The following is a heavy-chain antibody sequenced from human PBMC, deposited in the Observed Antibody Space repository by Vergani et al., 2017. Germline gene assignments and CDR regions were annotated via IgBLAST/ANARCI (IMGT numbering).Heavy chain of an antibody. CDR2: IDWDDDK. J-gene: IGHJ5*02. D-gene: IGHD3-10*01. CDR1: GFSVNSHPMR. V-gene: IGHV2-70*04. Sequence: QVTLKESGPALVKPTQTLTLTCTLSGFSVNSHPMRVIWIRQPPGKALEWLARIDWDDDKFYDRSLKTRLTISKDTSKNQVVLRMTNMDPVDTAMYYCAHRQGEFRFGELLSWFDPWGQGTLVTVSS. CDR3: AHRQGEFRFGELLSWFDP.